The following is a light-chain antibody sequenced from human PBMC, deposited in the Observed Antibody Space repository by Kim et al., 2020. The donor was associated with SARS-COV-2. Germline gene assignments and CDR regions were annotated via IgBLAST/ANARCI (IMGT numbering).Light chain of an antibody. V-gene: IGLV3-21*04. CDR1: SIGSKS. J-gene: IGLJ2*01. Sequence: PRRTARITCGGNSIGSKSAHWYQQMPGQAPVLVISYDSDRPSGIPERFSGSNSGNTATLTISRVEAGDEADYYCQVWDSSSDHRVVFGGGTQLTVL. CDR2: YDS. CDR3: QVWDSSSDHRVV.